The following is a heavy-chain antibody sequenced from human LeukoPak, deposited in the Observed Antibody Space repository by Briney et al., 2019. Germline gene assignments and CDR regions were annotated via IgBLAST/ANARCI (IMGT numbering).Heavy chain of an antibody. D-gene: IGHD4-17*01. V-gene: IGHV3-74*01. Sequence: GGSLRLSCVASGFTFSNYWMHWVRHAPGKGLVWVSRIINDGTTTNYVDSVKGRFTISRDNAKNTVYLEMNSLRAEDTAVYYCARDYGAGRRAFDIWGLGTMVTVSS. J-gene: IGHJ3*02. CDR1: GFTFSNYW. CDR3: ARDYGAGRRAFDI. CDR2: IINDGTTT.